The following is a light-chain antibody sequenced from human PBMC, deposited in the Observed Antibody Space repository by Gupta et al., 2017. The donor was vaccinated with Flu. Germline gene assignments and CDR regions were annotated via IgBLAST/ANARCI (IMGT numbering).Light chain of an antibody. Sequence: EIVLTQSPATPSLPPGEGATLFCRASQRVGSCLVWYQKKPGQPPRLLIYDAANGATGIQARFSGSGSGTGFTLTISSLELEDFAVYYCQRRYNWLPPLGQGTRLGLN. CDR3: QRRYNWLPP. J-gene: IGKJ5*01. CDR1: QRVGSC. CDR2: DAA. V-gene: IGKV3-11*01.